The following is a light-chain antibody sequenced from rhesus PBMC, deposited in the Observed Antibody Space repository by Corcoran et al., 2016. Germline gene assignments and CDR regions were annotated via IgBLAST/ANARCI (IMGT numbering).Light chain of an antibody. V-gene: IGKV1-22*01. Sequence: DIQMTQSPSSLSASLGDTVTITCRARQTISSWLAWYTQKPGKAPNLLIYKASTLQSGFPSRFSGSGSRTDFTLTISSLQSEDFASYYCQQYGSSPLTFGGGTKVELK. J-gene: IGKJ4*01. CDR1: QTISSW. CDR3: QQYGSSPLT. CDR2: KAS.